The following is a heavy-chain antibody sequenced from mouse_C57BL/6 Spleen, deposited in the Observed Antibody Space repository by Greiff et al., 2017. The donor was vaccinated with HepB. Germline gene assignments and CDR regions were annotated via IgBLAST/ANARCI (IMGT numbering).Heavy chain of an antibody. CDR1: GYAFSSSW. D-gene: IGHD2-4*01. CDR3: ARWDYDAYFDV. V-gene: IGHV1-82*01. CDR2: IYPGDGDT. Sequence: QVQLQQSGPELVKPGASVKISCKASGYAFSSSWMNWVKQRPGKGLEWIGRIYPGDGDTNYNGKFKGKATLTADKSSSTAYMQLSSLTSEDSAVYFCARWDYDAYFDVWGTGTTVTVSS. J-gene: IGHJ1*03.